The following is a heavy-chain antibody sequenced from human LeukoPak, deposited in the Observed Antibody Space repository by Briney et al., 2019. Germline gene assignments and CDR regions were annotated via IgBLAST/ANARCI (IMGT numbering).Heavy chain of an antibody. Sequence: PGGSLRLSCAASGFTFSSYSMNWVRQAPGKGLEWVSSISSSSSYIYYADSVKGRFTISRDNAKNSLYLQMNSLRAEDTAVYYCARGPTVTTGFPFDYWGQGTLVTVSS. J-gene: IGHJ4*02. CDR3: ARGPTVTTGFPFDY. CDR2: ISSSSSYI. V-gene: IGHV3-21*01. D-gene: IGHD4-17*01. CDR1: GFTFSSYS.